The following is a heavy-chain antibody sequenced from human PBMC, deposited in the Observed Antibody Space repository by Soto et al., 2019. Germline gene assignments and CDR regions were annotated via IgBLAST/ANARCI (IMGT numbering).Heavy chain of an antibody. CDR3: ARRRDGYNYLAFNI. CDR1: GYSFTSYW. J-gene: IGHJ3*02. D-gene: IGHD5-12*01. V-gene: IGHV5-51*01. CDR2: IYPGDSDT. Sequence: SGESLKISCKGSGYSFTSYWIGWVRQMPGKGLEWMGIIYPGDSDTRYSPSFQGQVTIAADKSMSTAYLQWSSLKASDTAMYYCARRRDGYNYLAFNIWGQGTKVTVSS.